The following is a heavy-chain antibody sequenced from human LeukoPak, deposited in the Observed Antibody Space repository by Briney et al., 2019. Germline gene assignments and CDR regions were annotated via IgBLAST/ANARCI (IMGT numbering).Heavy chain of an antibody. CDR2: INNDGSEG. CDR1: GFTFSMYA. D-gene: IGHD6-19*01. CDR3: VRDRGWFRLDP. Sequence: PGGSLRLSCAASGFTFSMYAMSWVRQVPGKGLEWVANINNDGSEGDSVDSVKGRFTISRDNAKNLLYLQMNSLRVEDTAVYYCVRDRGWFRLDPWGQGTLVTVSS. J-gene: IGHJ5*02. V-gene: IGHV3-7*03.